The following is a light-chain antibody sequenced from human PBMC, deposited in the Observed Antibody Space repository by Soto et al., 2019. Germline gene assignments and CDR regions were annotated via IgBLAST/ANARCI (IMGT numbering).Light chain of an antibody. CDR1: QSVASN. CDR3: QQYHNWPPQYT. J-gene: IGKJ2*01. Sequence: EIVMTQSPASLSVSPGDGATLSCRASQSVASNVAWYQQKPGQGPRLLIHGASTRAVGVPARFSGSGSGTDFTLTINSLQSEDFAVYHCQQYHNWPPQYTFGQGTKLQIK. V-gene: IGKV3-15*01. CDR2: GAS.